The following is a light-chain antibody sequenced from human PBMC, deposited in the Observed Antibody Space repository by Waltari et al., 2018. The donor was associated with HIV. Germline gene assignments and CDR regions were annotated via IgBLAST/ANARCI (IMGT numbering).Light chain of an antibody. CDR3: QQYSNYWT. CDR2: KAS. J-gene: IGKJ1*01. V-gene: IGKV1-5*03. Sequence: DIQLTQSPSTLSASVGDRVTITCRASQSISSWLAWYPQKPGKAPKLLIYKASSLESGVPSRFSGSGSGTEFTLTISSLQPDDFATYYCQQYSNYWTFGQGTKVEIK. CDR1: QSISSW.